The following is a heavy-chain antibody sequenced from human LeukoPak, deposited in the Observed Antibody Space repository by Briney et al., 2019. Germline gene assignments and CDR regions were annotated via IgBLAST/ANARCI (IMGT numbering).Heavy chain of an antibody. J-gene: IGHJ4*02. D-gene: IGHD2-21*01. CDR3: ASLRGIAIATVDY. Sequence: GGSLRLSCAASGFTFSNYNMNWVRQAPGKGLEWVSSISSSSSYIYYADSLRGRFTISRDNAENSLYLQMISLRAEDTAIYYCASLRGIAIATVDYWGQGTLVTVSS. CDR1: GFTFSNYN. V-gene: IGHV3-21*04. CDR2: ISSSSSYI.